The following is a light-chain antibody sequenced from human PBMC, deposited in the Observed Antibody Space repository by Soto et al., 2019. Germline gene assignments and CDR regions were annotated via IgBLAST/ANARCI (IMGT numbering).Light chain of an antibody. CDR3: QKYNIAPWT. CDR2: AAS. CDR1: QGISNF. J-gene: IGKJ1*01. Sequence: DIQMTQSPSSLSASVGDRVTITCRASQGISNFLAWHQQKPWKVPKLLIYAASTLQSGVPSRFSGSGSGTDFTLTITSLQPEDVATYYCQKYNIAPWTFGQGTKVEIK. V-gene: IGKV1-27*01.